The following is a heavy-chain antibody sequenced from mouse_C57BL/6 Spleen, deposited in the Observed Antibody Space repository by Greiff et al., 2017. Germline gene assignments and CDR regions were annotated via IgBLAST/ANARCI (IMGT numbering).Heavy chain of an antibody. V-gene: IGHV5-17*01. J-gene: IGHJ3*01. CDR2: ISSGSSTI. CDR3: ARLTDQASWFAY. D-gene: IGHD3-2*02. Sequence: EVKVVESGGGLVKPGGSLKLSCAASGFTFSDYGMHWVRQAPEKGLEWVAYISSGSSTIYYADTVKGRFTISRDNAKNTLFLQMTSLSSEDTAMYYCARLTDQASWFAYWGQGTLVTVSA. CDR1: GFTFSDYG.